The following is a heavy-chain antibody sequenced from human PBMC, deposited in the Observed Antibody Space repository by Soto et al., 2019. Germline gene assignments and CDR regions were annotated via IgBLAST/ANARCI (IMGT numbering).Heavy chain of an antibody. J-gene: IGHJ4*02. Sequence: QITLKESGPTLVKPTQTLTLTCTFSGLSLSTSGVDVGWIRQPPGKALEWLPLIYWDDDKRYSPSLKIRLTITKDTSKNQVVLTMTNRDPLDTATYYCAHRRPYSNSPEYFFDYWGQGTLVTVSS. V-gene: IGHV2-5*02. CDR1: GLSLSTSGVD. CDR3: AHRRPYSNSPEYFFDY. D-gene: IGHD6-6*01. CDR2: IYWDDDK.